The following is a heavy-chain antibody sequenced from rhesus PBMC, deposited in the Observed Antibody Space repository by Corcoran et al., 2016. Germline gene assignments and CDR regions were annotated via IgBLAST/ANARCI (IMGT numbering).Heavy chain of an antibody. J-gene: IGHJ4*01. D-gene: IGHD6-25*01. V-gene: IGHV4S7*01. CDR3: ARQRTAAAGHDY. CDR2: VFGIIGST. CDR1: GGSISGGYG. Sequence: QVQLQESGPGLVKPSETLSLTCAVSGGSISGGYGWSWIRQPPGKGLEWIGHVFGIIGSTYYNPTLKSRCTISRDTSKNQFSLKLSSVTAADTAVYYCARQRTAAAGHDYWGQGVLVTVSS.